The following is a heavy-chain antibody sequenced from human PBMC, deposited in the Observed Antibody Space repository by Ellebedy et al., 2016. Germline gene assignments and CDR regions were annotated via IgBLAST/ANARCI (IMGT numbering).Heavy chain of an antibody. D-gene: IGHD4-17*01. V-gene: IGHV3-73*01. CDR2: IRSKANSYAT. CDR3: TRRGTTEDDY. CDR1: GFTFSGSA. Sequence: GESLKISXAASGFTFSGSAMHWVRQASGKGLEWVGRIRSKANSYATAYAASVKGRFTISRDDSKNTAYLQMNSLKTEDTAVYYCTRRGTTEDDYWGQGTLVTVSS. J-gene: IGHJ4*02.